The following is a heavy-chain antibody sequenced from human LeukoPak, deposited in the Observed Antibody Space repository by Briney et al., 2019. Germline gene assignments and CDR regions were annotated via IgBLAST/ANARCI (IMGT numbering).Heavy chain of an antibody. CDR2: ISSSGSTI. D-gene: IGHD1-26*01. CDR3: ARGDSGSYYFDY. CDR1: GLTFSSYE. V-gene: IGHV3-48*03. J-gene: IGHJ4*02. Sequence: PGGSLRPSCAASGLTFSSYEMNWVRQAPGKGLEWVSYISSSGSTIYYADSVKGRFTISRDNAKNSLYLQMNSLRAEDTAVYYCARGDSGSYYFDYWGQGTLVTVSS.